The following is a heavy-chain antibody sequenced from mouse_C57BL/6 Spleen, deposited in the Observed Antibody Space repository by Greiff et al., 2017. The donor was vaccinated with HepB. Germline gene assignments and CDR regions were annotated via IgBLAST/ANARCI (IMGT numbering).Heavy chain of an antibody. D-gene: IGHD1-1*01. CDR3: ATRITTVVATGDY. CDR2: IYPGDGDT. V-gene: IGHV1-82*01. J-gene: IGHJ2*01. Sequence: VQLQQSGPELVKPGASVKISCKASGYAFSSSWMNWVKQRPGKGLEWIGRIYPGDGDTNYNGKFKGKATLTADNSSSTAYMQLSSLTSEDSAVYFCATRITTVVATGDYWGQGTTLTVSS. CDR1: GYAFSSSW.